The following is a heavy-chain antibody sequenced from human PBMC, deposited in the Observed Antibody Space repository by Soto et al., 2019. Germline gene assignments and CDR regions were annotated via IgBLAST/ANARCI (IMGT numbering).Heavy chain of an antibody. Sequence: GFPVKVYCKTAGYTFTGYYLNWVRQAPGRGLEWVGWINPKTGDTNNAQKFQGRVTMTTDTSISTGYMELSGLKSDDTAVYYCVTGDHLVRWGQGTRVTVSS. CDR1: GYTFTGYY. J-gene: IGHJ4*02. V-gene: IGHV1-2*02. CDR3: VTGDHLVR. D-gene: IGHD6-6*01. CDR2: INPKTGDT.